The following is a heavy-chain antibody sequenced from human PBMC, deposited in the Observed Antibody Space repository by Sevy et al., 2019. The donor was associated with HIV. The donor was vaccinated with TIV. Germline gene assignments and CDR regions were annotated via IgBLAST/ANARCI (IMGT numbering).Heavy chain of an antibody. CDR3: AKQVPSRFLEWLLNY. Sequence: GGSLRLSCAASGFTFSSYGMHWVRQAPGKGLEWVAVISYDGSNKYYADSVKGRFTISRDNSKNTLYLQMNSLRAEDTAVYYCAKQVPSRFLEWLLNYWGQGTLVTVSS. CDR2: ISYDGSNK. D-gene: IGHD3-3*01. J-gene: IGHJ4*02. V-gene: IGHV3-30*18. CDR1: GFTFSSYG.